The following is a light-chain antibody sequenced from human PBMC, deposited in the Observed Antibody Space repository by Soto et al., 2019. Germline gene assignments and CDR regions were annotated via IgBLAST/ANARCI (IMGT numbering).Light chain of an antibody. Sequence: DIVLTQSPGTLSLSLGERATLSCRVSESVSNRLLACYQQKPGQAPRLLLYGASTRAPGIPYRFSGSGAGADFPLTSSMLEAEDAAVYYCQQYGRSPWTIDQGTKVEIK. J-gene: IGKJ1*01. V-gene: IGKV3-20*01. CDR2: GAS. CDR3: QQYGRSPWT. CDR1: ESVSNRL.